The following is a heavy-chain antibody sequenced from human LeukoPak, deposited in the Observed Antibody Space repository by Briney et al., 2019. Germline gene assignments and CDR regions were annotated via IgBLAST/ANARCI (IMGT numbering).Heavy chain of an antibody. V-gene: IGHV3-74*01. CDR2: INNDGSST. D-gene: IGHD3-22*01. CDR1: GFTFSSYW. CDR3: VRGFDS. J-gene: IGHJ4*02. Sequence: GGSLRLSCAASGFTFSSYWMHWVRQAPGKGLVWVSRINNDGSSTSYADSVKGRFTISRDNAKNTLYLQMNSLRAEDTAVYYCVRGFDSWGQGTLVTVSS.